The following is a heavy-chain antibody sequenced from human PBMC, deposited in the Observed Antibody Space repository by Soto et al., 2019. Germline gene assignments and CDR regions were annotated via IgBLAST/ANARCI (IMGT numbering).Heavy chain of an antibody. CDR3: ARGVRSSAAYDAFDI. CDR1: GFTFSSYS. CDR2: ISSSSSYI. J-gene: IGHJ3*02. D-gene: IGHD6-25*01. Sequence: EVQLVESGGGLVKPGGSLRLSCAASGFTFSSYSMNWVRQAPGKGLEWVSSISSSSSYIYYADSVKGRFTTSRDNAKNSLYLQMNSLRAEDTAVYYCARGVRSSAAYDAFDIWGQGTMVTVSS. V-gene: IGHV3-21*01.